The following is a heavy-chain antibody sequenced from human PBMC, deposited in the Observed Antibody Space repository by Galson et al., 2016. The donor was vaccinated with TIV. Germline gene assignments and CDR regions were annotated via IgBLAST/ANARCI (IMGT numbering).Heavy chain of an antibody. CDR3: ARDMGGYFQRHKFDY. J-gene: IGHJ4*02. CDR2: ISYDGSNK. D-gene: IGHD1-26*01. Sequence: SLRLSCAASGITFSTYALHWVRQAPGKGLEWVALISYDGSNKDYADSVKGRFTISRDNSKNTLYLHMSSLRAEDTAVYYCARDMGGYFQRHKFDYWGQGTLVTVSS. V-gene: IGHV3-30*04. CDR1: GITFSTYA.